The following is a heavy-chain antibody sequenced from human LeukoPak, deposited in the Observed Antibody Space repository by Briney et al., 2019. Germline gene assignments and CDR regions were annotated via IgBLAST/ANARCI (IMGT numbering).Heavy chain of an antibody. CDR1: GFTFSDYY. D-gene: IGHD6-19*01. J-gene: IGHJ4*02. CDR3: ARVEDSSGWLYYFDY. V-gene: IGHV3-11*01. CDR2: ISSSGSTI. Sequence: GGSLRHSCAASGFTFSDYYMSWIRQAPGKGLEWVSYISSSGSTIYYADSVKGRFTISRDNAKNSLYLQMNSLRAEDTAVYYCARVEDSSGWLYYFDYWGQGTLVTVSS.